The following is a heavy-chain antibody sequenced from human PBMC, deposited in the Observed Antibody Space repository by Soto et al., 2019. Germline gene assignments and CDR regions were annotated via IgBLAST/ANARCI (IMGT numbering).Heavy chain of an antibody. D-gene: IGHD2-8*02. J-gene: IGHJ5*02. CDR3: ARVPRGDYWWGPYTCFAP. CDR1: GFSFSIYW. CDR2: IKRDGSEK. Sequence: GGSLRLSCAASGFSFSIYWMSWVRQAPGKGPEWVANIKRDGSEKSYVDSVKGRFTISRDNAKNSLYLEMNSLRVEDTAVYYCARVPRGDYWWGPYTCFAPGGQGTLVTVSS. V-gene: IGHV3-7*05.